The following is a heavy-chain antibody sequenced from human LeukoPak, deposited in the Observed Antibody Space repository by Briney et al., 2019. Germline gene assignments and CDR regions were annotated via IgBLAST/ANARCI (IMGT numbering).Heavy chain of an antibody. CDR1: GFTFSNYG. J-gene: IGHJ4*02. CDR3: AKDYRPHDFWSGLVDY. D-gene: IGHD3-3*01. Sequence: PGGPLRLSCAASGFTFSNYGMHWVRQAPGKGLEWVTLISYDGSNKYYADSVKGRFTISRDNSKNTLYLQMNSLRAEDTAVYYCAKDYRPHDFWSGLVDYWGQGTLVTVSS. V-gene: IGHV3-30*18. CDR2: ISYDGSNK.